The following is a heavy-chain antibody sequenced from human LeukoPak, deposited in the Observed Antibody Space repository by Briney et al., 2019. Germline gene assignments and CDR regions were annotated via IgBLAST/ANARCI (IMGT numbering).Heavy chain of an antibody. Sequence: GRSLRLSCAASGFTFSSYSMNWVRQAPGKGLEWVSVISSGSYTIYYADSVKGRFTISRDNAKNSLYLQMNSLRAEDTAVYYCATSAVGGPNDYWGQGTLVTVSS. CDR2: ISSGSYTI. D-gene: IGHD6-13*01. V-gene: IGHV3-21*01. J-gene: IGHJ4*02. CDR1: GFTFSSYS. CDR3: ATSAVGGPNDY.